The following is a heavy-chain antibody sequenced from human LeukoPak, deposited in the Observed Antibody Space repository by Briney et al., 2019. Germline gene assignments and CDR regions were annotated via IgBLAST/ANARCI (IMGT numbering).Heavy chain of an antibody. D-gene: IGHD5-24*01. CDR2: IHEDGSDK. CDR1: GFTFSSYW. J-gene: IGHJ3*02. V-gene: IGHV3-7*05. Sequence: PGGSLRLSCVVSGFTFSSYWMNWVRQAPGRGLEWVANIHEDGSDKYYVDSVKGRFTISRDNAKNSLYLQMNSLRAEDTAVYYCARTLRLHTPRAFDIGGQGTMVTVSS. CDR3: ARTLRLHTPRAFDI.